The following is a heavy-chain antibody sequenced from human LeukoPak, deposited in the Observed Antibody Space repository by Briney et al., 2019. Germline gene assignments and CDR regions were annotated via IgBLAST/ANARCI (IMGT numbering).Heavy chain of an antibody. J-gene: IGHJ4*02. Sequence: GGSLRLSCAASGFTFNSYTMNWVRQAPGKGLEWVSAISGSGGSTYYADSVKGRFTISRDNSKNTLYVQMNSLRDEDTAVYYCAKDRSRYDSSAYDFDYWGQGTLVTVSS. D-gene: IGHD3-22*01. CDR1: GFTFNSYT. CDR2: ISGSGGST. V-gene: IGHV3-23*01. CDR3: AKDRSRYDSSAYDFDY.